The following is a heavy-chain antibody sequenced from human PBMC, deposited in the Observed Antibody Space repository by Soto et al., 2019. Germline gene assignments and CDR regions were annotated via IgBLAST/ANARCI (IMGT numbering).Heavy chain of an antibody. V-gene: IGHV3-30-3*01. Sequence: PGGSLRLSCAASGFTFSSYAMHWVRQAPGKGLEWVAVISYDGSNKYYADSVKGRFTISRDNSKNTLYLQMNSLRAEDTAVYYCAGLPSSSWQNFDYWGQGTLVTVSS. J-gene: IGHJ4*02. CDR2: ISYDGSNK. CDR1: GFTFSSYA. D-gene: IGHD6-13*01. CDR3: AGLPSSSWQNFDY.